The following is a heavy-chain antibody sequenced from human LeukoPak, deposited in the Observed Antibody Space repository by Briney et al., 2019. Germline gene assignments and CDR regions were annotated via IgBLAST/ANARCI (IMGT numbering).Heavy chain of an antibody. CDR2: VRFDGSNT. J-gene: IGHJ4*02. Sequence: GGSLRLSCAASGFTFSNYGMHWVRQAPGKGLEWVAFVRFDGSNTYYGDSVKGRFTISRDNSKNTLYLQMNSLRAEDTAVYYCARDVGGYSGSPYYFDYWGQGTLVTVSS. CDR3: ARDVGGYSGSPYYFDY. D-gene: IGHD1-26*01. CDR1: GFTFSNYG. V-gene: IGHV3-30*02.